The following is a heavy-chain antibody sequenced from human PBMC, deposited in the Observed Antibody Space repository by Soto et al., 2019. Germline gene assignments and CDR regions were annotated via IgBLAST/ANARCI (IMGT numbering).Heavy chain of an antibody. J-gene: IGHJ5*02. V-gene: IGHV1-69*01. CDR3: ARLAYYDGSGSNNWFDP. Sequence: QVQLVQSGAEVKKPGSSVKVSCKASGGTFSSYAISWVRQAPGQGLEWMGGIIPIFGTANYAQKFQGRVTITADESTSTAYMELSSLRSEDTAVDYCARLAYYDGSGSNNWFDPWGQGTLVTVSS. CDR2: IIPIFGTA. D-gene: IGHD3-10*01. CDR1: GGTFSSYA.